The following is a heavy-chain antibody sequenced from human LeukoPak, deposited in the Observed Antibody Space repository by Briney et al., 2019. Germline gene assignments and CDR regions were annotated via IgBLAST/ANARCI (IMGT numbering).Heavy chain of an antibody. J-gene: IGHJ4*02. V-gene: IGHV3-11*03. Sequence: GGSLRLSCAASGFTFSGYYMNWTRQAPGKGLEWVSYISGSSYTKYADSVKGRFTISRDNAKKSLYLQINSLRVEDTAVYYCARSGSYYNLDYFDYWGQGTLVTVSS. CDR3: ARSGSYYNLDYFDY. CDR1: GFTFSGYY. D-gene: IGHD1-26*01. CDR2: ISGSSYT.